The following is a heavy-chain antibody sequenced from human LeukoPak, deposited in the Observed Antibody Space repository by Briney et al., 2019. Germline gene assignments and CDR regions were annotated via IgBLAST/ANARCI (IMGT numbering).Heavy chain of an antibody. CDR1: GGTFSSYA. CDR3: ARRTEHSGSYFRFDY. D-gene: IGHD1-26*01. Sequence: GASVKVSCKASGGTFSSYAISWVRQAPGQGLEWMGRIIPILGIANYAQKFQGRVTITADKSTSTAYMELSSLRSEDTAVYYCARRTEHSGSYFRFDYWGQGTLVTVSS. CDR2: IIPILGIA. V-gene: IGHV1-69*04. J-gene: IGHJ4*02.